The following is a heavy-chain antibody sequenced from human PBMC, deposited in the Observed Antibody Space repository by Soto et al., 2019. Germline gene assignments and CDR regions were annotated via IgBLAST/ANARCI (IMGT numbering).Heavy chain of an antibody. CDR1: GYTFTSYD. J-gene: IGHJ6*02. D-gene: IGHD6-19*01. Sequence: QVQLVQSGAEVKKPGASVKVSCKASGYTFTSYDINWVRQATGQGLEWMGWMNPNSANTGYAQKFQGRVTMTRNTARSTAYVGWSSVSSEVTAGDDCAREAVRGMDVWGQGTRVTVSS. CDR2: MNPNSANT. V-gene: IGHV1-8*01. CDR3: AREAVRGMDV.